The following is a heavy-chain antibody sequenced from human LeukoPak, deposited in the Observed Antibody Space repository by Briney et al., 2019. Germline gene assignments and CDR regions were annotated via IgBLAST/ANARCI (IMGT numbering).Heavy chain of an antibody. Sequence: EASVKVSCKASGYTFTSYGISWVRQAPGRGLEWMGWISAYNGNTNYAQKLQGRVTMTTDTSTSTAYMELRSLRSDDTAVYYCARGEEAPILLRYFDWPRHYYYYYMDVWGKGTTVTVSS. V-gene: IGHV1-18*01. J-gene: IGHJ6*03. CDR3: ARGEEAPILLRYFDWPRHYYYYYMDV. CDR1: GYTFTSYG. D-gene: IGHD3-9*01. CDR2: ISAYNGNT.